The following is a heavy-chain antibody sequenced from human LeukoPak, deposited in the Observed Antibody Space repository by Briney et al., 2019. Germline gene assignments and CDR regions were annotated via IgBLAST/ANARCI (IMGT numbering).Heavy chain of an antibody. Sequence: GGSLRLSCAASGFTFSSYAMSWVRQAPGKGLEWVSAISGSGGSTYYADSAKGRFTISRDNSKNTLYLQMNSLRAEDTAVYYCAKDSAIFGVVIIPLDYWGQGTLVTVSS. CDR2: ISGSGGST. D-gene: IGHD3-3*01. CDR3: AKDSAIFGVVIIPLDY. V-gene: IGHV3-23*01. J-gene: IGHJ4*02. CDR1: GFTFSSYA.